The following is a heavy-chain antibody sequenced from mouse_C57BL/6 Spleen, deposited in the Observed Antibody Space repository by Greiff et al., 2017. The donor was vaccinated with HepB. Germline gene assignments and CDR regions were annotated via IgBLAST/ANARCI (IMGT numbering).Heavy chain of an antibody. V-gene: IGHV1-22*01. Sequence: VQLQQSGPELVKPGASVKMSCKASGYTFTDYNMHWVKQSHGKSLEWIGYINPNNGGTSYNQKFKGKATLTVNKSASTAYMELRSLTSEDSAVYYCARRGYGNNWYFDVWGTGTTVTVSS. D-gene: IGHD2-1*01. CDR1: GYTFTDYN. CDR2: INPNNGGT. CDR3: ARRGYGNNWYFDV. J-gene: IGHJ1*03.